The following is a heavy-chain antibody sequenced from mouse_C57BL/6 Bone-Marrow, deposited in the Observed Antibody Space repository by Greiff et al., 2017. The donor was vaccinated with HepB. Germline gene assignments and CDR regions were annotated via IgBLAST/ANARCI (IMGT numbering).Heavy chain of an antibody. CDR1: GYTFTSYT. CDR2: INPSSGYT. V-gene: IGHV1-4*01. J-gene: IGHJ1*03. Sequence: VQLQQSGAELARPGASVKMSCKASGYTFTSYTMHWVKQRPEQGLEWIGYINPSSGYTKYNQKFKDKATLTADKSSSTAYRQLSRLTSEDSAVYYCARSIVTTVVKWYFDVWGTGTTVTVSS. CDR3: ARSIVTTVVKWYFDV. D-gene: IGHD1-1*01.